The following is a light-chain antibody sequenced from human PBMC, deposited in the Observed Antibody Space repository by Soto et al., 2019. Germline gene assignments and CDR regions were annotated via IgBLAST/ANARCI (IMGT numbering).Light chain of an antibody. Sequence: EIVLTQSPGTLSLSPGERATLSCRASQSVSNSYLAWYQQKPGQAPRLLIYGASSRATGIPDRFSGSGSGTDFALTISRLAPEDFAVYYCQQYGTSLITFGQGTRLEIK. V-gene: IGKV3-20*01. CDR2: GAS. CDR1: QSVSNSY. J-gene: IGKJ5*01. CDR3: QQYGTSLIT.